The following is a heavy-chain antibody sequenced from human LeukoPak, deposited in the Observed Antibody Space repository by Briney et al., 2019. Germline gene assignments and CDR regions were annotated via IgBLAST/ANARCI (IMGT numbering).Heavy chain of an antibody. CDR1: GGTFSSYA. CDR2: IIPILGIA. CDR3: ARDDTLFATQQLVRGYYYYGMDV. D-gene: IGHD6-13*01. J-gene: IGHJ6*02. V-gene: IGHV1-69*04. Sequence: GSSVKVSCKASGGTFSSYAISWVRQAPGQGLEWMGRIIPILGIANYAQKFQGRVTITADKSTSTAYMELSSLRSEDTAVYYCARDDTLFATQQLVRGYYYYGMDVWGQGTTVTVSS.